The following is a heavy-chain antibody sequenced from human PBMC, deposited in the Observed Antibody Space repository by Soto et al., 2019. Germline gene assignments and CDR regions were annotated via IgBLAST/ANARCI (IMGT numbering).Heavy chain of an antibody. J-gene: IGHJ6*03. CDR3: ARDFERSLTGDHDYYYMDV. V-gene: IGHV1-46*03. Sequence: GASVKVSRKASGYTFTSYYMHWVRQAPGQGLEWMGIINPSGGSTSYAQKFQGRVTMTRDTSTSTVYMELSSLRSEDTAVYYCARDFERSLTGDHDYYYMDVWGKGTTVTVSS. CDR2: INPSGGST. D-gene: IGHD7-27*01. CDR1: GYTFTSYY.